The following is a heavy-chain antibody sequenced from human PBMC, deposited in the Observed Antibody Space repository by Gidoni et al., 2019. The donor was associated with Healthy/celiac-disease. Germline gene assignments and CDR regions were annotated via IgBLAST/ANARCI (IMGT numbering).Heavy chain of an antibody. CDR1: GFTFSDYY. CDR3: ARDIADWSDVNWFDP. J-gene: IGHJ5*02. D-gene: IGHD3-9*01. V-gene: IGHV3-11*05. CDR2: ISSSSSYT. Sequence: QVQLVESGGGLVKPGGSLRLSCAASGFTFSDYYMSWIRQAPGKGLEWVSYISSSSSYTNYADSVKGRFTISRDNAKNSLYLQMNSLRAEDTAVYYCARDIADWSDVNWFDPWGQGTLVTVSS.